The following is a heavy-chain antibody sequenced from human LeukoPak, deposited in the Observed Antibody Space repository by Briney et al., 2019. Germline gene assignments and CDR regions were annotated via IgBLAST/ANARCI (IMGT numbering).Heavy chain of an antibody. V-gene: IGHV3-48*01. CDR2: ISGSSTTI. CDR3: ARERKSNYYMDV. CDR1: GFTFSLYA. Sequence: PGGSLRLSCAASGFTFSLYAMTWVRQAPGKGLEWVSYISGSSTTIHYADSVTGRFTISRDSAKNSLYLQMNSLRVDDTAVYYCARERKSNYYMDVWGKGTTVTVSS. J-gene: IGHJ6*03.